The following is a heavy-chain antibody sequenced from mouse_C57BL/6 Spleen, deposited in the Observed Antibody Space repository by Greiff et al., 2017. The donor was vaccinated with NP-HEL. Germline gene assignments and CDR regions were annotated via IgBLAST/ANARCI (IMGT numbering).Heavy chain of an antibody. CDR3: ARGGAYYYGSSHWYFDV. Sequence: QVQLQQPGAELVRPGSSVTLSCKASGYTFTSYWMHWVKQRPIQGLEWIGNIDPSDSETHYNQKFKDKATLTVDKSSSTAYMQLSSLTSEDSAVYYCARGGAYYYGSSHWYFDVWGTGTTVTVSS. V-gene: IGHV1-52*01. CDR2: IDPSDSET. D-gene: IGHD1-1*01. J-gene: IGHJ1*03. CDR1: GYTFTSYW.